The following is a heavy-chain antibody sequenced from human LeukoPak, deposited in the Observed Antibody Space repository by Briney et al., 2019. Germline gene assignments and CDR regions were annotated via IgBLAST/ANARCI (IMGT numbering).Heavy chain of an antibody. V-gene: IGHV1-2*02. J-gene: IGHJ4*02. Sequence: ASLKVSCKASGYTFTGYYMHWVRQAPGQGLEWMGWINPNSGGTNYAQKFQGRVTMTRDTSISTAYMELSRLRSDDTAVYYCARPKDWLLLSPFDYWGQGTLVTVSS. CDR3: ARPKDWLLLSPFDY. D-gene: IGHD3-22*01. CDR1: GYTFTGYY. CDR2: INPNSGGT.